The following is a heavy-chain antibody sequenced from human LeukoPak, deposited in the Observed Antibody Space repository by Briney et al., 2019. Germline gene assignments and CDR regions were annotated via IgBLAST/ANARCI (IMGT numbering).Heavy chain of an antibody. CDR3: ARTEDIVVVPPQYYYGMDV. J-gene: IGHJ6*02. Sequence: GASVKVSCKASGYTFTGYYMHWVRQAPGQGIEWMGRINPNSGGTNYAQKFQGRVTKTRDTSTSTAYMELSRLRSDDTAVYYCARTEDIVVVPPQYYYGMDVWGQGTTVTVSS. CDR1: GYTFTGYY. D-gene: IGHD2-2*01. CDR2: INPNSGGT. V-gene: IGHV1-2*06.